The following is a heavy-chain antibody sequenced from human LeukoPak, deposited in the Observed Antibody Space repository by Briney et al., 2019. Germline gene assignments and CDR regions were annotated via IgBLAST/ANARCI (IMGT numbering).Heavy chain of an antibody. CDR2: IYYSGST. J-gene: IGHJ4*02. D-gene: IGHD3-10*01. CDR3: ARGEYYYGSGSSFDY. Sequence: SETLSLTCTVSGGSISSGDYYWSWIRQPPGKGLEWIGYIYYSGSTYYNPSLKSRVTISVDTSKNQFSLKLSSVTAADTAVYYCARGEYYYGSGSSFDYWGQGTLVTVSS. CDR1: GGSISSGDYY. V-gene: IGHV4-30-4*08.